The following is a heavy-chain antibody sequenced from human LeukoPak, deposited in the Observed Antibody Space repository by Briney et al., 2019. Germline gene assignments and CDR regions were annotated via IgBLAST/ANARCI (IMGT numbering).Heavy chain of an antibody. J-gene: IGHJ4*02. Sequence: GGSLRLSCAASGFTFSSYNMNWVRQAPGKGLEWVSSITSGSSYICYADSVKGRFTISRDNAKNSLYLQMNSLRAEDTAVYYCARDLYPGYWGQGTLVTVSS. V-gene: IGHV3-21*01. CDR1: GFTFSSYN. CDR2: ITSGSSYI. D-gene: IGHD3-16*01. CDR3: ARDLYPGY.